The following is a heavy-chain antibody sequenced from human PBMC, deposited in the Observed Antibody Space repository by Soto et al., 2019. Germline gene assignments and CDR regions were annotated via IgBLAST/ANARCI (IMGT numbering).Heavy chain of an antibody. CDR1: GFTFSSYG. V-gene: IGHV3-30*18. J-gene: IGHJ4*02. Sequence: QVQLVESGGGVVQPGRSLRLSCAASGFTFSSYGMHWVRQAPGKGLEWVAVISYDGSNKYYADSVKGRFTISRDNSKNTLYLQMNSLRAEDTAVYYCAKDPGPGIAVAGHGGNFDYWGQGTLVTVSS. CDR2: ISYDGSNK. CDR3: AKDPGPGIAVAGHGGNFDY. D-gene: IGHD6-19*01.